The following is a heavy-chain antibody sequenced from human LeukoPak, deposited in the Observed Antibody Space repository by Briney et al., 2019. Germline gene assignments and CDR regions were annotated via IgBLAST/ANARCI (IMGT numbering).Heavy chain of an antibody. CDR2: ISDMGDST. CDR1: GFILSTYA. J-gene: IGHJ5*02. V-gene: IGHV3-23*01. D-gene: IGHD3-22*01. Sequence: PGGSLRLSCAAAGFILSTYAMTWVRQAPGKGLEWVSAISDMGDSTSYAGSVKGRFTISRDNSKHTLYLQMNSLGPEDTAVYYCARDSSGRYNWFDTWGQGTLVTVSS. CDR3: ARDSSGRYNWFDT.